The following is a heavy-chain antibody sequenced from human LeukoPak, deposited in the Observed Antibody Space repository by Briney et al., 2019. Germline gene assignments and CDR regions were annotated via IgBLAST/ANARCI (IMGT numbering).Heavy chain of an antibody. CDR2: IYYSGST. V-gene: IGHV4-59*12. CDR3: ARVTTYYYGSGSYVGGWFDP. Sequence: SETLSLTCTVSGGSISSYYWSWIRQPPGKGLEWIGYIYYSGSTNYNPSLKSRVTISVDTSKNQFSLKLSSVTAADTAVYYCARVTTYYYGSGSYVGGWFDPWGQGTLVTVSS. CDR1: GGSISSYY. J-gene: IGHJ5*02. D-gene: IGHD3-10*01.